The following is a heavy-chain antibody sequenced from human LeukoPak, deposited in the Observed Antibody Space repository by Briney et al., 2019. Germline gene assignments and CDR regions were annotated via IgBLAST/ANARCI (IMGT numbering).Heavy chain of an antibody. D-gene: IGHD2-15*01. CDR2: IYYSGST. Sequence: SETLSLTCTVSGGSISSYYWSWIRQPPGKGLEWIGYIYYSGSTNYNPSLKSRVTISVDTSKNQFSLKLSSVTAADTAVYYCAREKSPDYCSGASCYFDYWGQGTLVTVSS. CDR1: GGSISSYY. CDR3: AREKSPDYCSGASCYFDY. J-gene: IGHJ4*02. V-gene: IGHV4-59*01.